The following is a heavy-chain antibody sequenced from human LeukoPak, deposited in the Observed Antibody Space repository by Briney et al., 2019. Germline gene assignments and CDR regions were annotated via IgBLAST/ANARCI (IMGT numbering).Heavy chain of an antibody. J-gene: IGHJ4*02. D-gene: IGHD6-19*01. V-gene: IGHV4-34*01. CDR3: ARVRSYSSGWYYFDY. CDR2: INHGGST. CDR1: GGSFSGYY. Sequence: SETLSLTCAVYGGSFSGYYWSWIRQPPGKGLEWIGEINHGGSTNYNPSLKSRVTISVDTSKNQFSLKLSSVTAADTAVYYCARVRSYSSGWYYFDYWGQGTLVTVSS.